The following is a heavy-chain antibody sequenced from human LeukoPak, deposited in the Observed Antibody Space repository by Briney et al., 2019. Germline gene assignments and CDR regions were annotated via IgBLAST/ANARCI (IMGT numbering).Heavy chain of an antibody. CDR3: ARDPYDPSDYYYYMDV. CDR2: ISSNGGST. J-gene: IGHJ6*03. CDR1: GFTFSSYA. V-gene: IGHV3-64*01. Sequence: GRSLRLSCAASGFTFSSYAMHWVRQAPGKGLEYVSAISSNGGSTYYANSVKGRFTISRDNSKNTLYLQMGSLRAEDMAVYYCARDPYDPSDYYYYMDVWGKGTTVTVSS. D-gene: IGHD5-12*01.